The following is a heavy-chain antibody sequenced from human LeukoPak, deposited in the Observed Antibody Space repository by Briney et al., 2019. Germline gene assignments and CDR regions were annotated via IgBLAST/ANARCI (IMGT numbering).Heavy chain of an antibody. CDR1: GFTFSSYW. V-gene: IGHV3-74*01. CDR3: AKDSVVWGMGAVAGRDAFDI. Sequence: GGSLRLSCAASGFTFSSYWMHWVRQAPGKGLVWVSRINSDGSSTSYADSVKGRFTISRDNAKNTLYLQMNSLRAEDTAVYYCAKDSVVWGMGAVAGRDAFDIWGQGTMVTVSS. D-gene: IGHD6-19*01. CDR2: INSDGSST. J-gene: IGHJ3*02.